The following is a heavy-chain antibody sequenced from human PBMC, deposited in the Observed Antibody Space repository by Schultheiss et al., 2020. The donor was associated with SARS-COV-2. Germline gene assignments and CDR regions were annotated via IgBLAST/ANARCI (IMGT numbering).Heavy chain of an antibody. CDR2: IYYSGST. D-gene: IGHD3-3*01. CDR1: GGSFSGYY. Sequence: GSLRLSCAVYGGSFSGYYWSWIRQPPGKGLEWIGYIYYSGSTYYNPSLKSRVTIFGDTSKNQLALRLSSVTAADTAVYYCARISGDYYYAMDVWGQGTTVTVSS. CDR3: ARISGDYYYAMDV. J-gene: IGHJ6*02. V-gene: IGHV4-34*01.